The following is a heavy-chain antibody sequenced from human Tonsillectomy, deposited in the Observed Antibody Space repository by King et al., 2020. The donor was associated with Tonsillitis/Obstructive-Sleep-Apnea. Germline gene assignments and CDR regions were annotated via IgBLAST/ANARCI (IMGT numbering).Heavy chain of an antibody. Sequence: VQLVESGAEVKKPGASVKVSCGASGYTFTGYYMHWVRQAPGQGLEWMGWINPNSGGTNYAQKFQGRVTMTRDTSISTAYMELSRVRSDDTAVYYCARVGTYYDSSAYYVSWGQGTLVTVSS. J-gene: IGHJ5*02. CDR3: ARVGTYYDSSAYYVS. V-gene: IGHV1-2*02. CDR1: GYTFTGYY. CDR2: INPNSGGT. D-gene: IGHD3-22*01.